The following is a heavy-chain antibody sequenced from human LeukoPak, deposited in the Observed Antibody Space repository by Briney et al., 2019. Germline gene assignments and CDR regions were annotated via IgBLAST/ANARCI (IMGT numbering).Heavy chain of an antibody. CDR2: ISGSGDST. D-gene: IGHD3-10*01. V-gene: IGHV3-23*01. Sequence: PGGSLRLSCAASTFTFSNYALSWVRQAPGKGLEWVSSISGSGDSTYYADSVRGRFTISRDNSKSTVFLQMNSLRAEDTAVYYCAKDRAGLLWFGESLFDYWGQGTLVTVSS. CDR3: AKDRAGLLWFGESLFDY. J-gene: IGHJ4*02. CDR1: TFTFSNYA.